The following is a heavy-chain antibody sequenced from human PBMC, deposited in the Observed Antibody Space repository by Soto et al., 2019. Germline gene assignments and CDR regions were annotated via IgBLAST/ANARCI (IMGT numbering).Heavy chain of an antibody. V-gene: IGHV3-11*06. CDR3: ARGGYYDSSGYFGGDDAFDI. CDR1: GFTFSDYY. D-gene: IGHD3-22*01. CDR2: ISSSSSYT. Sequence: QVQLVESGGGLVKPGGSLRLSCAASGFTFSDYYMSWIRQAPGKGLEWGSYISSSSSYTNYADSVKGRFTISRDNAKNSLYLQMNSLRAEDTAVYYCARGGYYDSSGYFGGDDAFDIWGLGTMVTVSS. J-gene: IGHJ3*02.